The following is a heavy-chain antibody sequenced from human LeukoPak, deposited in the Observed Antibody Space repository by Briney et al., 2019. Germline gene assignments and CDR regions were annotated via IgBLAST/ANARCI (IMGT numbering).Heavy chain of an antibody. Sequence: SETLSLTCTVSGGSISSYYWSWIRQPPGKGLEWIGYIYYSGSTNYNPSLTSRVTISVDTSKNQFSLKLSSVTAADTAVYYCARDSSGWYWFDPWGQGTLVTVSS. J-gene: IGHJ5*02. CDR2: IYYSGST. CDR1: GGSISSYY. CDR3: ARDSSGWYWFDP. V-gene: IGHV4-59*01. D-gene: IGHD6-19*01.